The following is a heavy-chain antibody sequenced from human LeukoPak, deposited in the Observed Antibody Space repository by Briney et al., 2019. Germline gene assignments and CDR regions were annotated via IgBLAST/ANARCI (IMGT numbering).Heavy chain of an antibody. V-gene: IGHV4-30-2*01. Sequence: SETLSLTCAVSGGSISSGGYSWSWIRQPPGKGLEWIGYIYHSGSTYYNPSLKSRVTISVDRSKNQFSLKLSSVTAADTAVYYCARSGATPFDYWGQGTLVTVSS. D-gene: IGHD1-26*01. CDR1: GGSISSGGYS. CDR2: IYHSGST. CDR3: ARSGATPFDY. J-gene: IGHJ4*02.